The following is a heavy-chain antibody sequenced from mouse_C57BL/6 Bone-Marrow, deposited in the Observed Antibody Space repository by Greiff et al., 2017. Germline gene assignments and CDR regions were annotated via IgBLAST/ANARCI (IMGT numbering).Heavy chain of an antibody. CDR2: IYPGSGST. Sequence: QVQLQQPGAELVKPGASVKMSCKASGYTFTSYWIAWVKQRPGQGLEWIGDIYPGSGSTNYNEKFKSKATLTVDTSSSTAYMQLSSLTSEDSAVYYCARAYGSSYVAGFAYWGQGTLVTVSA. CDR1: GYTFTSYW. J-gene: IGHJ3*01. D-gene: IGHD1-1*01. CDR3: ARAYGSSYVAGFAY. V-gene: IGHV1-55*01.